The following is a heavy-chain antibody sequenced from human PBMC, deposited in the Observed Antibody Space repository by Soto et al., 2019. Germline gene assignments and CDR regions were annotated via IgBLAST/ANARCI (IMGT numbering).Heavy chain of an antibody. V-gene: IGHV1-24*01. J-gene: IGHJ6*02. D-gene: IGHD2-2*01. Sequence: ASVKVSCKVSGYTLTELSMHWVRQAPGKGLEWMGGFDPEDGETIYAQKFQGRVTMTEDTSTDTAYMELSSLRSEDTAVYYCATSVIHGTGNIVVVPAATYQALNGMDVWGQGTKVTVYS. CDR3: ATSVIHGTGNIVVVPAATYQALNGMDV. CDR1: GYTLTELS. CDR2: FDPEDGET.